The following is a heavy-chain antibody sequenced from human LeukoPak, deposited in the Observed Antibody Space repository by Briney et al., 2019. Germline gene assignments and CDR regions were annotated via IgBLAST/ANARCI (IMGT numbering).Heavy chain of an antibody. CDR3: AKPTRDSGWYSGADY. Sequence: PGGSLRLSCAASGFTFSNYAMSWVRQAPGKGLEWVSAISGSGGSTYYADSVKGRFTISRDNSKNTLYLQMNSLRAEDTAVYYCAKPTRDSGWYSGADYWGQGTLVTVSS. CDR1: GFTFSNYA. V-gene: IGHV3-23*01. D-gene: IGHD6-19*01. CDR2: ISGSGGST. J-gene: IGHJ4*02.